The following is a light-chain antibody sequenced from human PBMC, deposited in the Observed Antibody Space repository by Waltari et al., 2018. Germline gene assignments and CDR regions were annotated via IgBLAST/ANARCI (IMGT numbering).Light chain of an antibody. J-gene: IGKJ1*01. CDR2: AAS. Sequence: DIQMTQSPPSLSASVGDRVTITCRASQSVSNFVNWYQHKPGGAPRLLIYAASTLQSGVPSRFSGSGSGTDFSLTISSLQPEDFATYFCQRGYSTWTFGQGTKVDFK. CDR3: QRGYSTWT. V-gene: IGKV1-39*01. CDR1: QSVSNF.